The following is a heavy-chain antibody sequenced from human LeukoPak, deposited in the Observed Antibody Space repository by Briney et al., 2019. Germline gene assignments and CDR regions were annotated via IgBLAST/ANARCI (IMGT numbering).Heavy chain of an antibody. CDR3: ARDPGIAAAGTVGYFDS. V-gene: IGHV3-21*01. D-gene: IGHD6-13*01. CDR2: ISTSSSYI. CDR1: GFTFSNAW. J-gene: IGHJ4*02. Sequence: GGSLRLSCAASGFTFSNAWMSWVRQAPGKVLEWVSSISTSSSYIYYADSVKGRFTISRDNARNSLYLQMNSLRVEDTAVYYCARDPGIAAAGTVGYFDSWGQGILVTVSS.